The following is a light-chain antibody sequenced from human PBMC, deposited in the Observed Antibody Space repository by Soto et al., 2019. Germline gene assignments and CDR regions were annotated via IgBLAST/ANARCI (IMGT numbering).Light chain of an antibody. J-gene: IGKJ3*01. CDR2: AAS. CDR1: QGIRND. Sequence: AIQMTQSPSSLSASVGDRVTITCRASQGIRNDLAWYQQKPGKAPKLLIYAASTLQSGVPSSFSGSGSGTDFTLTISSLQPEDFATYHCLQDHNSLTFGPGTKVDIK. V-gene: IGKV1-6*01. CDR3: LQDHNSLT.